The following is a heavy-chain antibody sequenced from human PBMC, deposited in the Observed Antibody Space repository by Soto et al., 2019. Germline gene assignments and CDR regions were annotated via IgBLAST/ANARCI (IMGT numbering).Heavy chain of an antibody. CDR2: ISGGGDAT. CDR3: ARKILGSTPRQEYWYFDL. J-gene: IGHJ2*01. CDR1: GFTFFNYA. V-gene: IGHV3-23*01. Sequence: EVQLLESGGGLVQPGGSLRLSCAGSGFTFFNYAMNWVRQAPGKGLEWVSSISGGGDATFFPDSVRGRFTFSRDNSKNTVTLQMNSLGVEDTAVYYCARKILGSTPRQEYWYFDLWGRGTLVTVSS. D-gene: IGHD7-27*01.